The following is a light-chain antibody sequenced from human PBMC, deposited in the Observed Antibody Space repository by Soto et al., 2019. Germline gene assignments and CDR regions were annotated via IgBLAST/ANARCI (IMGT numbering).Light chain of an antibody. V-gene: IGKV1-33*01. CDR2: YAS. Sequence: DIQMTQSPSSLSASVGDRVTITCQASQDISNYLNWYQQKPGKAPKLLIYYASNLETGVPSRFSGSGSGTDFTFTISSLQPEDIATYYCQQYDILPPLTFGGGTKVEIK. J-gene: IGKJ4*01. CDR1: QDISNY. CDR3: QQYDILPPLT.